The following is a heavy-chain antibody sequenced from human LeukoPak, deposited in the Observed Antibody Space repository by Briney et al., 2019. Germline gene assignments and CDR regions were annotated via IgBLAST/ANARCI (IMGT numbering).Heavy chain of an antibody. J-gene: IGHJ4*02. CDR3: AREEWNLQYSGYDWTYYFDY. CDR2: IIPIFGTA. V-gene: IGHV1-69*06. Sequence: SVKVSCKASGGTFSSYAISWVRQAPGQGLEWMGGIIPIFGTANYAQKFQGRVTIIADKSTSTAYMELSSLRSEDTAVYYCAREEWNLQYSGYDWTYYFDYWGQGTLVTVSS. CDR1: GGTFSSYA. D-gene: IGHD5-12*01.